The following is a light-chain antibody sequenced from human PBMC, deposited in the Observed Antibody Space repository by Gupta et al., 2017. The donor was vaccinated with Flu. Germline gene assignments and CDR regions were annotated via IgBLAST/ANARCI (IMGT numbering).Light chain of an antibody. CDR1: SSDVGGYNY. V-gene: IGLV2-8*01. Sequence: SSDVGGYNYVSWYQQHPGNPPQVIIYQVSKRPSGVPDRFSGSKSGNTASLTVSGLQAEDEADYYCSSYAGSNNWVFGGGTELTVL. J-gene: IGLJ3*02. CDR2: QVS. CDR3: SSYAGSNNWV.